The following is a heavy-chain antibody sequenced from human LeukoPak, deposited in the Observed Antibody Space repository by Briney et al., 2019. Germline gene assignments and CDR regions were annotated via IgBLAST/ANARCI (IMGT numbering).Heavy chain of an antibody. CDR2: IYYSGST. V-gene: IGHV4-39*07. Sequence: PSETLSLTCTVSGGSISSSSYYWGWIRQPPGKGLEWIGSIYYSGSTYYNPSLKSRVTISVDTSKNQFSLKLSSVTAADTAVYYCARVSRTAENIDYWGQGTLVTVSS. CDR1: GGSISSSSYY. D-gene: IGHD2-2*01. CDR3: ARVSRTAENIDY. J-gene: IGHJ4*02.